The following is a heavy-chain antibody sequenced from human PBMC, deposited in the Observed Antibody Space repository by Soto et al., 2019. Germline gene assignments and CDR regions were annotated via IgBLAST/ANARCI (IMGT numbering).Heavy chain of an antibody. Sequence: QVQLVQSGAEVKKPGSSVKVSCKASGGTFSSYAISWVRQAPGQGLEWMGGIIPIFGTANYAQKFQGRVTITAEESTSTAYRGLSSLRSEDTAVYYCARDRTTMVRGVYGMDVWGQGTTVTVSS. CDR2: IIPIFGTA. D-gene: IGHD3-10*01. CDR1: GGTFSSYA. J-gene: IGHJ6*02. V-gene: IGHV1-69*01. CDR3: ARDRTTMVRGVYGMDV.